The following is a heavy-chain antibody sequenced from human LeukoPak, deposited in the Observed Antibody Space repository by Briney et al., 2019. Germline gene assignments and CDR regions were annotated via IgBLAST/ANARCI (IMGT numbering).Heavy chain of an antibody. CDR1: GGSVSSGSYY. D-gene: IGHD4-17*01. CDR3: ARAGSTVIHF. V-gene: IGHV4-61*01. Sequence: PSETLSLTCTVSGGSVSSGSYYWSWIRQPPGKGLEWIGYIYYSGSTYYNASLKSRVTISVDTSKTQFSLKLSSVTAADTAVYYCARAGSTVIHFWGQGTLVTVSS. CDR2: IYYSGST. J-gene: IGHJ4*02.